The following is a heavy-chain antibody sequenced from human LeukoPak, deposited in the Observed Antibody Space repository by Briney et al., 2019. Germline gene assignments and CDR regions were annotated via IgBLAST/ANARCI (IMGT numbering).Heavy chain of an antibody. V-gene: IGHV4-61*02. CDR2: IYTNGWT. J-gene: IGHJ5*02. Sequence: PSQTLSLTCTIPGGSINSDLYYWACIRQPAGKRLEWIERIYTNGWTDYNPSRKSRVTISVDTSKNQFSLKLSFVTAADTAFYYCARGSGWNSFDPWGQGTLVTVSS. D-gene: IGHD6-19*01. CDR1: GGSINSDLYY. CDR3: ARGSGWNSFDP.